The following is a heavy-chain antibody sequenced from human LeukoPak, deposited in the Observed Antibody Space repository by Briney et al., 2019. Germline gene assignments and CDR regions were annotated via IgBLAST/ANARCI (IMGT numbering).Heavy chain of an antibody. CDR1: GFTFSSYG. J-gene: IGHJ4*02. Sequence: PGGSLRLSCAASGFTFSSYGMHWVRQAPGKGLEWVAVIWYDGSNKYYADSVKGRFTISRDNSRNTLYLQMNSLRAEDTAVYYCAKDGTKYDFWSGYYPYYFDYWGQGTLVTVSS. CDR2: IWYDGSNK. CDR3: AKDGTKYDFWSGYYPYYFDY. D-gene: IGHD3-3*01. V-gene: IGHV3-33*06.